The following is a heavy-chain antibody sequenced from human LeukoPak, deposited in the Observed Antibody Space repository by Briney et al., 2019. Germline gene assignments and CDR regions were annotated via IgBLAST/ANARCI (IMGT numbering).Heavy chain of an antibody. CDR3: ARGGYGDYADNWFDP. Sequence: SETLSLTCAVYGGSFSGYYWSWIRQPPGKGLEWIGEINHSGSTNYNPSLKSRVTISVDTSKNQFSLKLSSVTAADTAVYYCARGGYGDYADNWFDPWGQGTLVTVSS. CDR2: INHSGST. D-gene: IGHD4-17*01. J-gene: IGHJ5*02. V-gene: IGHV4-34*01. CDR1: GGSFSGYY.